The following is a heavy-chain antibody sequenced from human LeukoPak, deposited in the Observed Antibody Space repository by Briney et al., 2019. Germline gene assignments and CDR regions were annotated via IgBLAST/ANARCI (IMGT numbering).Heavy chain of an antibody. V-gene: IGHV2-5*01. CDR1: GFSLSTGGVG. D-gene: IGHD3-22*01. CDR3: AHLIPGYDSSGYYYWTFDY. Sequence: SGPTLVHPTPPLTLTCTFSGFSLSTGGVGVGWIRQPPGKALEWLALIYWNDDERYSPSLKSRLTITKDTSKNQVVLTMTNMDPVDTATYYCAHLIPGYDSSGYYYWTFDYWGQGTLVTVSS. J-gene: IGHJ4*02. CDR2: IYWNDDE.